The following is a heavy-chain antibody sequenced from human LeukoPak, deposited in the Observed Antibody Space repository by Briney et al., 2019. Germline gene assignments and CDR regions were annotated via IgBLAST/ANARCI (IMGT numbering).Heavy chain of an antibody. V-gene: IGHV4-30-2*01. CDR2: IYHSGST. CDR3: ARARGAETIDY. J-gene: IGHJ4*02. CDR1: GGSISSSSYY. Sequence: SETLSLTCTVSGGSISSSSYYWSWIRQPPGKGLEWIGYIYHSGSTYYNPSLKSRVTISVDRSKNQFSLKLSSVTAADTAVYYCARARGAETIDYWGQGTRVTVSS. D-gene: IGHD3-10*01.